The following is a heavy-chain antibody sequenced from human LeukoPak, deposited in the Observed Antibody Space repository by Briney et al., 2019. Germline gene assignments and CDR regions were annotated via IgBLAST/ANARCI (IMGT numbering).Heavy chain of an antibody. CDR2: ISSSSSYI. CDR3: ARHRTASDY. Sequence: SMNWVRQAPGKGLEWVSSISSSSSYIYYADSVKGRFTFSRDNAKNSLYLQMNSLRAEDTAVYYCARHRTASDYWGRGTLVTVSS. J-gene: IGHJ4*02. CDR1: S. V-gene: IGHV3-21*01. D-gene: IGHD3-16*02.